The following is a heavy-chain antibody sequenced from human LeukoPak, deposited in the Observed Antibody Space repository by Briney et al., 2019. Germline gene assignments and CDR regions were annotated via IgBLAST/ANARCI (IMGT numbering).Heavy chain of an antibody. J-gene: IGHJ3*02. D-gene: IGHD6-13*01. V-gene: IGHV1-2*02. Sequence: ASVKVSCKASGGTFSSYAISWVRQAPGQGLEWMGWINPNSGGTNYAQKFQGRVTMTRDTSISTAYMELSRLRSDDTAVYYCASWGSSWSRDAFDIWGQGTMVTVSS. CDR1: GGTFSSYA. CDR2: INPNSGGT. CDR3: ASWGSSWSRDAFDI.